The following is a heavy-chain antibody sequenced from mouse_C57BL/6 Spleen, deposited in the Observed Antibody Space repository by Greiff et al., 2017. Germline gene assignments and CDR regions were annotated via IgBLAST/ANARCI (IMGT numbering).Heavy chain of an antibody. Sequence: EVKLMESGAELVRPGASVKLSCTASGFNIKDDYMHWVKQRPEQGLEWIGWIDPENGDTEYASKFQGKATITADTSSNTAYLQLSSLTSEDTAVYYCTTGSSRYFDVWGTGTTVTVSS. CDR2: IDPENGDT. CDR3: TTGSSRYFDV. V-gene: IGHV14-4*01. J-gene: IGHJ1*03. D-gene: IGHD1-1*01. CDR1: GFNIKDDY.